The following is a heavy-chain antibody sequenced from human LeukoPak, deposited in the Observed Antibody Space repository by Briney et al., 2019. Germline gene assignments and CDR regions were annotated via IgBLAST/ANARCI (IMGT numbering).Heavy chain of an antibody. CDR1: VFTLSSYS. Sequence: PGGSLRLSRAASVFTLSSYSISWVRQARGKGLEWVSEISDSARNSYYAVSVKGRFTSSRDNSRNPLYLKMNSLKAEDAAVYYCSKRAGSGSYEGDYWGQGTLVTVSS. J-gene: IGHJ4*02. CDR2: ISDSARNS. CDR3: SKRAGSGSYEGDY. V-gene: IGHV3-23*01. D-gene: IGHD1-26*01.